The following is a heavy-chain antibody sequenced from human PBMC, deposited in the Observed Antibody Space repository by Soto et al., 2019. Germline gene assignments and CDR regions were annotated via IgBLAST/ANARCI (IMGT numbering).Heavy chain of an antibody. Sequence: QVQLQESGPGLVKPSQTLSLTCTVSGGSISSGDYYWSWIRQPPGKGLEWIGYIYYSGSTYYNPSLKSRVTISVDTSKNQFSLKLSSVTAADTAVYYCARGLEDRTIFGVGIPPGGMDVWGQGTTVTVSS. J-gene: IGHJ6*02. CDR1: GGSISSGDYY. CDR2: IYYSGST. V-gene: IGHV4-30-4*01. CDR3: ARGLEDRTIFGVGIPPGGMDV. D-gene: IGHD3-3*01.